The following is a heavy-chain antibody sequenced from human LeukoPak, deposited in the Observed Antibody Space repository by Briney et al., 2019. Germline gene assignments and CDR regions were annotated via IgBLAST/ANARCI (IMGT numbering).Heavy chain of an antibody. J-gene: IGHJ4*02. D-gene: IGHD3-22*01. CDR1: GFTFSSYS. CDR2: ISRSGRHI. V-gene: IGHV3-21*04. Sequence: PGGSLRLSCAASGFTFSSYSLNWVRQTPGKGLEWVSSISRSGRHIYYADSVKGRFTISRDDANNSVHLQMTSLKTEDTAVYYCTRPHYYYDSSGYPRGDYWGQGTLVTVSS. CDR3: TRPHYYYDSSGYPRGDY.